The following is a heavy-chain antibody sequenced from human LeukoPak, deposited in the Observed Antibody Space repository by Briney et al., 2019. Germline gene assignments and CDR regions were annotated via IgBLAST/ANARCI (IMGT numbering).Heavy chain of an antibody. CDR2: INPNSGGT. CDR3: ARVLGRGVVSSFNP. Sequence: GASVKVSCKASGYTFTGYYMHWVRQAPGRGLEWMGWINPNSGGTNYAQKFQGRVTMTRDTSISTAYMELSRLRSDDTAVYYCARVLGRGVVSSFNPWGQGTLVTVSS. J-gene: IGHJ5*02. V-gene: IGHV1-2*02. CDR1: GYTFTGYY. D-gene: IGHD3-10*01.